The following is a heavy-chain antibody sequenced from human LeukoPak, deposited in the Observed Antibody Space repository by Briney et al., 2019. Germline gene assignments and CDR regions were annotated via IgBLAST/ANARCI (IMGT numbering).Heavy chain of an antibody. CDR1: GDSINSLDL. CDR3: AGLVGRYSSGLYYYYFDY. V-gene: IGHV4-4*02. J-gene: IGHJ4*02. CDR2: MYLSGTT. Sequence: SGTLSLTCTVSGDSINSLDLWSWVRQPPGKGLEWIGEMYLSGTTHSTPSVKSRVTISIDKSKNQFFLNLSSVTAADTAVYYCAGLVGRYSSGLYYYYFDYWGQGTLVTVSS. D-gene: IGHD3-22*01.